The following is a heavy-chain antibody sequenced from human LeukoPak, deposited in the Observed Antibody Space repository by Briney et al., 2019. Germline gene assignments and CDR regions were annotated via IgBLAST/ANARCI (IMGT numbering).Heavy chain of an antibody. V-gene: IGHV3-23*01. CDR2: ISGSGGST. D-gene: IGHD4-17*01. J-gene: IGHJ4*02. Sequence: GSLRLSCAASGFTFTSYAMSWVRQAPGKGLKWVSAISGSGGSTYYADSVKGRFTISRDNSKNTLYLQMKSLRAEDTAVYYCAKDLGDYDDYWGQGTLVTVSS. CDR1: GFTFTSYA. CDR3: AKDLGDYDDY.